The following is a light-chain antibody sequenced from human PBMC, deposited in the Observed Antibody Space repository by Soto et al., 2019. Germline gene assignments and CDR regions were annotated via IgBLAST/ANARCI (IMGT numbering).Light chain of an antibody. Sequence: DIQMTRSPSSLSASVGDRVTITCRASQTISSYVNWYQQKPGKAPNLLIYAASSLQSGVPSRGSGSESGTDFTLTISSLQPEDFATYYCQQCYSTPLTFGGGTKVEIQ. CDR2: AAS. J-gene: IGKJ4*01. CDR3: QQCYSTPLT. V-gene: IGKV1-39*01. CDR1: QTISSY.